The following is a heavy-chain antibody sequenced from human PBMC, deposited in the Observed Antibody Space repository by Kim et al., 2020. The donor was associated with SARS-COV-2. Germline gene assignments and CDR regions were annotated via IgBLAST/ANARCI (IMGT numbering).Heavy chain of an antibody. J-gene: IGHJ4*02. CDR1: GGPFSGYY. D-gene: IGHD5-18*01. Sequence: SETLSLTCAVYGGPFSGYYWSWIRQPPGKGLEWIGEINHSGSTNYNPSLKSRVTISVDTSKNQFSLKLSSVTAADTAVYYCARVGGTVDTAMADYWGQGTLVTVSS. CDR3: ARVGGTVDTAMADY. V-gene: IGHV4-34*01. CDR2: INHSGST.